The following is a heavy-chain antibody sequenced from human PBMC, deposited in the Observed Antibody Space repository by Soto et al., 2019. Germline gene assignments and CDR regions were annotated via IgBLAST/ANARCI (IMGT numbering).Heavy chain of an antibody. D-gene: IGHD4-17*01. V-gene: IGHV3-7*01. CDR3: ARDLSGDYVQELGIYFDL. J-gene: IGHJ2*01. Sequence: GGSLRLSCAASGFTFSSYWMSWVRQAPGKGLEWVANIKQDGSEKYYVDSVKGRFTISRDNAKNSLYLQMNSLRAEDTAVYYCARDLSGDYVQELGIYFDLWGRGTLVTVSS. CDR2: IKQDGSEK. CDR1: GFTFSSYW.